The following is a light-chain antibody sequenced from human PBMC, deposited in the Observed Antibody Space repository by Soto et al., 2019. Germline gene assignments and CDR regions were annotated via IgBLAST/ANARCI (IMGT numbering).Light chain of an antibody. CDR3: QQYGSSPWT. J-gene: IGKJ1*01. V-gene: IGKV3-20*01. CDR1: QSVSSSY. Sequence: EIVLTQSPGTLSLSPGERATFSCRASQSVSSSYLAWYQQKPGQAPRLLIYGASSRATGIPDRFSGSGSGTDFNLSISRLEPEDFAVYYCQQYGSSPWTFGQGTKAEIK. CDR2: GAS.